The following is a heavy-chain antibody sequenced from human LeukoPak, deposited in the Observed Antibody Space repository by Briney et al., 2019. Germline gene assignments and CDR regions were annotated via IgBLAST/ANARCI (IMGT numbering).Heavy chain of an antibody. D-gene: IGHD6-19*01. V-gene: IGHV4-4*08. CDR3: ARDWAVAGQSGYFDY. J-gene: IGHJ4*02. CDR2: IYISGST. Sequence: SETLSLTCTVSGGSISSYYWSWIRQPPGKGLEWIGRIYISGSTNYNPSLKSRVTISVDTSKNQFSLELSSVTAADTAVYYCARDWAVAGQSGYFDYWGQGTLVTVSS. CDR1: GGSISSYY.